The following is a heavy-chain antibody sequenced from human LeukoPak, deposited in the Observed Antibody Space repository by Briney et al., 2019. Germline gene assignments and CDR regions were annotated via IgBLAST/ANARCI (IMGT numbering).Heavy chain of an antibody. CDR1: GVSISSSNSY. Sequence: PSETLSLTCTVSGVSISSSNSYWGWIRQPPGKGLEWIGSIYYSGSTYYNPSLKSRVTISVDTSKNQFSLKLSSVTAADTAVYYCARLRYSYGYVWGQGTLVTVSS. D-gene: IGHD5-18*01. CDR3: ARLRYSYGYV. CDR2: IYYSGST. J-gene: IGHJ4*02. V-gene: IGHV4-39*01.